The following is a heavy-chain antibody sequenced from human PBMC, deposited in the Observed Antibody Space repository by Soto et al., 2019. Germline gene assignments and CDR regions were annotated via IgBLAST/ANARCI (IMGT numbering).Heavy chain of an antibody. Sequence: QVQLVESGGGVVQPGRSLRLSCAASGFTFRTNAMHWVRQAPGKGLEWVAVISYDGNNKYYADSVKGRFTISRDNSKNRLYLQRNGLGAEDTAVYYCAKNGYGGGWSGDSWGQGTLVTVS. CDR1: GFTFRTNA. CDR2: ISYDGNNK. CDR3: AKNGYGGGWSGDS. J-gene: IGHJ4*02. D-gene: IGHD6-19*01. V-gene: IGHV3-30*18.